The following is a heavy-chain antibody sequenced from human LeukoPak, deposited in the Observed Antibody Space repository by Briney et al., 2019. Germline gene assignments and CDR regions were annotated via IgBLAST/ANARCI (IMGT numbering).Heavy chain of an antibody. J-gene: IGHJ4*02. CDR1: GFTFSSSA. Sequence: ASVKVSCKASGFTFSSSAMQWVRQARGQRLEWIGWIVVGIGNTNYAQKFQERVTITRDMSTSTAYMELSSLRSEDTAVYYCAADPVTASGSSWYYFDYWGQGTLVTVSS. CDR3: AADPVTASGSSWYYFDY. CDR2: IVVGIGNT. V-gene: IGHV1-58*02. D-gene: IGHD6-13*01.